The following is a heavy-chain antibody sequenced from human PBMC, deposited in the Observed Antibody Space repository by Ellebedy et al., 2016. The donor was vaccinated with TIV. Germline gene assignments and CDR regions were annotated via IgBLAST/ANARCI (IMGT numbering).Heavy chain of an antibody. Sequence: GESLKISCAASGVTFNTYSMNWVRQAPGKGLEWVSAISPSGDITYFADSVKGRFTISRDNSQDTVHLQMHSLRAEDTAVYYCTKRGVAWAAFDIWGPGTLVTVSS. CDR3: TKRGVAWAAFDI. CDR1: GVTFNTYS. CDR2: ISPSGDIT. V-gene: IGHV3-23*01. D-gene: IGHD7-27*01. J-gene: IGHJ3*02.